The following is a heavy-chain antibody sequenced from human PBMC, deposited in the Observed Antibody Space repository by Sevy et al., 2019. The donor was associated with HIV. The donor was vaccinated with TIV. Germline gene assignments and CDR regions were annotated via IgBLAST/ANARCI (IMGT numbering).Heavy chain of an antibody. CDR1: GYTFTSYG. V-gene: IGHV1-18*04. J-gene: IGHJ4*02. Sequence: ASVKVSCKASGYTFTSYGISWVRQAPGQGLEWMGWISAYNGNTNYAQKLQGRVTTATDTSTSTAYMELRSLRSDDTAVYYCARERGADYGDYVEPFDYWGQGTLVTVSS. CDR2: ISAYNGNT. D-gene: IGHD4-17*01. CDR3: ARERGADYGDYVEPFDY.